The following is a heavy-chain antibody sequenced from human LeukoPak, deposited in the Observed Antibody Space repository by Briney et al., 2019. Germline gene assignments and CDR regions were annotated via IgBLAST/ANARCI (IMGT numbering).Heavy chain of an antibody. CDR2: ISGSGGST. CDR1: GFTFSSYA. D-gene: IGHD3-10*01. CDR3: AKQAGGSGNYYYY. J-gene: IGHJ4*02. V-gene: IGHV3-23*01. Sequence: GGSLRLSCAASGFTFSSYAMSWVRQAPGKGLEWVSAISGSGGSTYYADSVKGRFTISRDNSKNTLHLQMSSLRAEDTAVYYCAKQAGGSGNYYYYWGQGTLVTVSS.